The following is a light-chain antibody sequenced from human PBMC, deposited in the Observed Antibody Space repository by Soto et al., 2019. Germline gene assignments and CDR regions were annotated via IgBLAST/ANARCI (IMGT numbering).Light chain of an antibody. V-gene: IGKV3-15*01. CDR3: QHYSNLPPT. CDR2: YES. Sequence: EVVMTQSPATLSVSPGERVTLSCRASESVHRNLAWYQQKPGQGPSLLIYYESTRATGVPDRFTGSGSGTEFTLTISSLQSEDFGVYHCQHYSNLPPTFGPGTKVEIK. CDR1: ESVHRN. J-gene: IGKJ3*01.